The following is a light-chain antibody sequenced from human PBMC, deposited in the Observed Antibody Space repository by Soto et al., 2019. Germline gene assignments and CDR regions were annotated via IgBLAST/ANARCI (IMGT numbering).Light chain of an antibody. J-gene: IGLJ2*01. Sequence: QSVLTQPPSVSGAPGQRVTISCAGSSSNIGAGYDVHWYQHLPGAAPRLLIYSNNMRPSGVPDRFSGSKSGTSASLAINGIQAEDEADYYCQSYDSSLSGYVVFGGGTQLTVL. V-gene: IGLV1-40*01. CDR3: QSYDSSLSGYVV. CDR1: SSNIGAGYD. CDR2: SNN.